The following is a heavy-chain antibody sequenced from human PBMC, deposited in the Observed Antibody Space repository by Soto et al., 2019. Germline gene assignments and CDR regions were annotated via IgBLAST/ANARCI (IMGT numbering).Heavy chain of an antibody. CDR3: ANEVYDFWSGYYWGTY. CDR2: ISGSGGST. V-gene: IGHV3-23*01. CDR1: GFTFSSYA. J-gene: IGHJ4*02. Sequence: EVQLLESGGGLVQPGGSLRLSCAASGFTFSSYAMSWVRQAPGKGLEWVSAISGSGGSTYYADSVKGRFTISRDNSKNTLYLQMNSLRAEDTAVYYCANEVYDFWSGYYWGTYWGQGTLVTVSS. D-gene: IGHD3-3*01.